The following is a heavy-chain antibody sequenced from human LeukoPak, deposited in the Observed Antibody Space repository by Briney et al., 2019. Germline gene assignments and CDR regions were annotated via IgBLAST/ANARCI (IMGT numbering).Heavy chain of an antibody. CDR2: IYHSGNT. Sequence: PSETLSLTCTVSGYSISTSYYWGWIRQPPGKGLEWVGSIYHSGNTYYNPSLKSRVTISVDTSKNQFSLKLSSVTAADTAVYYCARHIAYVWGTSPPYYMDVWGKGTTVTVSS. J-gene: IGHJ6*03. CDR1: GYSISTSYY. CDR3: ARHIAYVWGTSPPYYMDV. V-gene: IGHV4-38-2*02. D-gene: IGHD3-16*01.